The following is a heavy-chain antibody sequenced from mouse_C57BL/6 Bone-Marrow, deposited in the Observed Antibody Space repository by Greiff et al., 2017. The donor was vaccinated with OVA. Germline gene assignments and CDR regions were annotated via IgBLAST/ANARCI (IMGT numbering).Heavy chain of an antibody. CDR2: IYPGSGNT. CDR1: GYTFTDYY. V-gene: IGHV1-76*01. D-gene: IGHD1-1*01. J-gene: IGHJ2*01. CDR3: ARSLSTTGGVYFDY. Sequence: QVQLQQSGAELVRPGASVKLSCKASGYTFTDYYINWVKQRPGQGLEWIARIYPGSGNTYYNEKFKGKATLTAEKSSSTAYMQLSSLTSEDSAVYFCARSLSTTGGVYFDYWGQGTTLTVSS.